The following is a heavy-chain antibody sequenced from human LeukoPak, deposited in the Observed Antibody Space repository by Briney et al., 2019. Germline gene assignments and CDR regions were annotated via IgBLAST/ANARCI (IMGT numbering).Heavy chain of an antibody. CDR2: IYHSGST. V-gene: IGHV4-38-2*02. J-gene: IGHJ6*03. CDR3: ARSVEGYCSGGSCYSYYYYMDV. Sequence: SETLSLTCTVSGYSINSGYYWGWIRQPPGKGLEWIGSIYHSGSTYYNPSLKSRVTISVDTSKNQFSLKLSSVTAADTAVYYCARSVEGYCSGGSCYSYYYYMDVWGKGTTVTVSS. D-gene: IGHD2-15*01. CDR1: GYSINSGYY.